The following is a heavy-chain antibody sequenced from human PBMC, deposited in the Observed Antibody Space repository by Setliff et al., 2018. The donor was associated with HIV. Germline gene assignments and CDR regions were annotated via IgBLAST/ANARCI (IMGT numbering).Heavy chain of an antibody. CDR3: SRSPKGRYGDYVYAFDI. V-gene: IGHV4-4*09. D-gene: IGHD4-17*01. CDR2: IYISGRT. CDR1: GDSISTYY. Sequence: PSETLSLTCTVSGDSISTYYWSWIRQPPGKGLEWIGYIYISGRTSYNPSLKSRVTISVDTSKNQFSLKLSSVTAADTAIYYCSRSPKGRYGDYVYAFDIRGQGTMVTVSS. J-gene: IGHJ3*02.